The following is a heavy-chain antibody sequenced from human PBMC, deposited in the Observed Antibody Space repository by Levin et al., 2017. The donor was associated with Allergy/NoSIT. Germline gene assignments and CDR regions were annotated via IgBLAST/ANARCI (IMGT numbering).Heavy chain of an antibody. V-gene: IGHV6-1*01. CDR1: GDSVSSTSAA. CDR2: TYYRSKWYN. Sequence: SQTLSLTCAISGDSVSSTSAAWNWIRQSPSRGLEWLGRTYYRSKWYNDYAVSVKSRITINPDTSKNQFSLQLNSVTPEDTAVYYCARDSPDIVVVVAATWFDYWGQGTLVTVSS. D-gene: IGHD2-15*01. J-gene: IGHJ4*02. CDR3: ARDSPDIVVVVAATWFDY.